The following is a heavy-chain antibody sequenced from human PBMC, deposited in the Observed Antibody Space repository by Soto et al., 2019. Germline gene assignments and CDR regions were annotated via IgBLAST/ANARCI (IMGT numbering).Heavy chain of an antibody. CDR3: AKDVKVCDY. CDR2: ISYDGSNK. V-gene: IGHV3-30*18. J-gene: IGHJ4*02. CDR1: GFTFSSYG. Sequence: QVQLVESGGGVVQPGRSLRLSCAASGFTFSSYGMHWVRQAPGKGLEWVAVISYDGSNKYYADSVKGRFTISRDNSKNTLYLQMNGLRAEDTAVYYCAKDVKVCDYWGQGTLVTVSS.